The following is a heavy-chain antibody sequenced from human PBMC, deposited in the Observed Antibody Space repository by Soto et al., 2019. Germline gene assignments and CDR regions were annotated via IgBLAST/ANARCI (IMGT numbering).Heavy chain of an antibody. CDR2: IYYSGST. CDR3: ARSGVLLWFGEPRPSGYFDY. V-gene: IGHV4-59*01. CDR1: GGSISSYY. D-gene: IGHD3-10*01. J-gene: IGHJ4*02. Sequence: QVQLQESGPGLVKPSETLSLTCTVSGGSISSYYWSWIRQPPGKGLEWIGYIYYSGSTNYNPSLKSRVTLSVDTSKNQFSLKLSSVTAADTAVYYWARSGVLLWFGEPRPSGYFDYWGQGTLVTVSS.